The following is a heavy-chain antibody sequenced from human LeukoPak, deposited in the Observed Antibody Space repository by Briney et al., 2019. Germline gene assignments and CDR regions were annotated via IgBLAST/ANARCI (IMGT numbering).Heavy chain of an antibody. CDR3: ALVGEALDY. CDR1: GYTFIGNN. V-gene: IGHV1-2*02. Sequence: ASVKVSCKASGYTFIGNNMYWVRQAHGQGIEWMGWINPNSGGTNYAQSFQGRVTMTRDTSISTAYMELSRLRSDDTAIYYCALVGEALDYWGQGTLVTVSS. J-gene: IGHJ4*02. D-gene: IGHD4-17*01. CDR2: INPNSGGT.